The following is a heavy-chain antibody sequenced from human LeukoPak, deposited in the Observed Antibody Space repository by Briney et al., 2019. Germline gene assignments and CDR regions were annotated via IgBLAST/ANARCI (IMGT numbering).Heavy chain of an antibody. CDR2: INHSGST. Sequence: SETLSLTCAVYGGSFSGYYWSWIRQPPGKGLEWIGEINHSGSTNYNPTLKSRVTISVDTSKNQFSLKLSSVTAADTAVYYCARIRGAAIFGVVIRGYYYYMDVWGKGTTVTVSS. J-gene: IGHJ6*03. V-gene: IGHV4-34*01. D-gene: IGHD3-3*01. CDR1: GGSFSGYY. CDR3: ARIRGAAIFGVVIRGYYYYMDV.